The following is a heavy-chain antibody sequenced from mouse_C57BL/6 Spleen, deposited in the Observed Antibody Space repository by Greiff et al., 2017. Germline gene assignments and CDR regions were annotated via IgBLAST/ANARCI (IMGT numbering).Heavy chain of an antibody. J-gene: IGHJ3*01. V-gene: IGHV5-17*01. Sequence: EVQRVESGGGLVKPGGSLKLSCAASGFTFSDYGMHWVRQAPEQGLEWVAYISSGSSTIYYADTVKGRFTISRDNAKNTLFLQMTSLRSEDTAMYYCARPLTGSFAYWGQGTLVTVSA. CDR3: ARPLTGSFAY. D-gene: IGHD4-1*01. CDR2: ISSGSSTI. CDR1: GFTFSDYG.